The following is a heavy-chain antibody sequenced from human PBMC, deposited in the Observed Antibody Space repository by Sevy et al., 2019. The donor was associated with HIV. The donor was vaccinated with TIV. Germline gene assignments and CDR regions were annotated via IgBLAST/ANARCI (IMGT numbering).Heavy chain of an antibody. CDR2: ISGSGGST. J-gene: IGHJ4*02. V-gene: IGHV3-23*01. D-gene: IGHD3-22*01. CDR1: GFPFSGYA. Sequence: GGSLRLSCAASGFPFSGYAMTWVRQAPGKGLEWVSAISGSGGSTYYADSVKGRFSISRDNSKNTLYLQISSLRAEDTAVYFCAKGSVYDTSGYYYTLVAFDYWGQGTPVTVSS. CDR3: AKGSVYDTSGYYYTLVAFDY.